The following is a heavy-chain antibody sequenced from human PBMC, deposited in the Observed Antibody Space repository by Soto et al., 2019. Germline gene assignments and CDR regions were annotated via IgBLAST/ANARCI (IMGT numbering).Heavy chain of an antibody. CDR3: ARPETSKWL. CDR2: IYYSGST. V-gene: IGHV4-39*01. J-gene: IGHJ4*02. Sequence: PSVTMSLTCTVCGGSISSSSYYWGWIRHPPGKGLEWTGSIYYSGSTYYNPSLKSRVTISVDTSKNQFSLKLSSVTAADTAVYYCARPETSKWLWSQGTLVTVSS. CDR1: GGSISSSSYY. D-gene: IGHD3-22*01.